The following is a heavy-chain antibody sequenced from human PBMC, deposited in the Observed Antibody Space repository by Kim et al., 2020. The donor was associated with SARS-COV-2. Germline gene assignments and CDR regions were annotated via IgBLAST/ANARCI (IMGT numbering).Heavy chain of an antibody. CDR3: VRDGAKWNFDF. D-gene: IGHD1-26*01. CDR1: EYTFINYY. Sequence: ASVKVSCKPSEYTFINYYIHWVRQAPGQGLEWMGRFIPSSGTTNYPQKFQGRVTMTGDTSTGTVYMELGSLRSEDTAVYYCVRDGAKWNFDFWGQGTLVTVSS. V-gene: IGHV1-46*01. CDR2: FIPSSGTT. J-gene: IGHJ4*02.